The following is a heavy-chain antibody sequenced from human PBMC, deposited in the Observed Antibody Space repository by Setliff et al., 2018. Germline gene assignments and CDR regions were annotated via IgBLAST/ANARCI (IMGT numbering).Heavy chain of an antibody. CDR2: INQDGSEK. CDR1: GFTFSSYW. J-gene: IGHJ4*02. CDR3: ARPGRSNYWDSFDY. D-gene: IGHD3-10*01. Sequence: PGGSLRLSCAASGFTFSSYWMSWVRQAPGKGLEWVANINQDGSEKYYVGSVKGRFTISRDNAKNSLYLQMNSLRADDTAVYYCARPGRSNYWDSFDYWGQGTLVTVSS. V-gene: IGHV3-7*01.